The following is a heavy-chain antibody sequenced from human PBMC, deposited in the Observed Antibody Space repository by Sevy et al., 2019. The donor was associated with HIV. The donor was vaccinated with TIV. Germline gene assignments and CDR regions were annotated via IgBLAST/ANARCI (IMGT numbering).Heavy chain of an antibody. CDR1: EYSFTNNW. D-gene: IGHD4-17*01. J-gene: IGHJ4*02. Sequence: GESLKISCKGSEYSFTNNWIGWVRQMPGKGLEWLGIIYPGDSDTRYSPSFQGQVTISAVKSISTAYLQWGSLKASETAMYYCARQATVTTDFDYWGQGTLVTVSS. CDR2: IYPGDSDT. CDR3: ARQATVTTDFDY. V-gene: IGHV5-51*01.